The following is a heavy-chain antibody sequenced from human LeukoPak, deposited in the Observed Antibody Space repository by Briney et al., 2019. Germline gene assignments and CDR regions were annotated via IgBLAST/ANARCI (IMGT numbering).Heavy chain of an antibody. Sequence: GASVKVSCKASGYTFTSYDINWVRHATGQGLEWMGWMNPNSGDTGYAQKFQGRVTMTRNTSISTAYMELSSLRSEATAVYYCARRKIHSGYDWVFDYWGQGTLVTVSS. D-gene: IGHD5-12*01. CDR2: MNPNSGDT. V-gene: IGHV1-8*01. CDR1: GYTFTSYD. CDR3: ARRKIHSGYDWVFDY. J-gene: IGHJ4*02.